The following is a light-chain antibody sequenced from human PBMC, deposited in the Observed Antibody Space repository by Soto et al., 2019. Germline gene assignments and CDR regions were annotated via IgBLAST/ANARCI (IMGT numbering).Light chain of an antibody. J-gene: IGKJ3*01. V-gene: IGKV1-39*01. CDR1: QSVTSN. CDR2: AAS. CDR3: QQYDNRPFT. Sequence: DIQMTQSPSSLSASIGDRVTITCRASQSVTSNLNWYQQKFGETPKLLMYAASNLQGGVPSRFSGSGSGTDFTLTISSLQPEDFATYYCQQYDNRPFTFGPGTKVDVK.